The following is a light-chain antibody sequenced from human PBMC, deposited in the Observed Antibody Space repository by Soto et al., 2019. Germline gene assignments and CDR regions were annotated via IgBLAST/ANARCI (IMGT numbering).Light chain of an antibody. CDR1: QSISSW. J-gene: IGKJ1*01. Sequence: DIQMTQSPSTLSASVGDRVTITCRASQSISSWLAWYQQKPGKAPKLLIYDASSLESGVPSRFSGSGSGTEFTLTISSLQPDDFETYYCQQYNSYYVKFGQGTKVDI. CDR2: DAS. CDR3: QQYNSYYVK. V-gene: IGKV1-5*01.